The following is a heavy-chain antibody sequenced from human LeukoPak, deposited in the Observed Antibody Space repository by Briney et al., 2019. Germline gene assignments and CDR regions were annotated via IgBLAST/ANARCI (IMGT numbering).Heavy chain of an antibody. CDR2: ISGSGGST. D-gene: IGHD2-2*01. CDR1: GFTFSSYA. CDR3: ATRYCSSTSCPGY. J-gene: IGHJ4*02. Sequence: GGSLRLSCAASGFTFSSYAMSWVRQAPGKGLEWVSAISGSGGSTYYADSVKGRFTISRDNAKNSLYLQMNSLRAEDTAVYYCATRYCSSTSCPGYWGQGTLVTVSS. V-gene: IGHV3-23*01.